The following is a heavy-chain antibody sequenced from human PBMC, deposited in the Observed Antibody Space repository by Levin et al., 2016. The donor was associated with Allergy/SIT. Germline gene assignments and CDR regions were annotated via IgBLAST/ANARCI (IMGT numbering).Heavy chain of an antibody. D-gene: IGHD2-21*02. Sequence: GESLKISCAASGFTFSSYGMHWVRQAPGKGLEWVAVIWYDGSNKYYADSVKGRFTISRDNSKNTLYLQMNSLRAEDTAVYYCAKVPRQGLLPPVAFDIWGQGTMVTVSS. J-gene: IGHJ3*02. CDR3: AKVPRQGLLPPVAFDI. CDR2: IWYDGSNK. CDR1: GFTFSSYG. V-gene: IGHV3-33*06.